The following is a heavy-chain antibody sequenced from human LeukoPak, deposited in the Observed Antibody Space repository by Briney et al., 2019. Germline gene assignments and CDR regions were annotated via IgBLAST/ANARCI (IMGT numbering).Heavy chain of an antibody. D-gene: IGHD3-10*01. J-gene: IGHJ4*02. CDR2: IYSGGST. Sequence: GGSLRLSCAASGFTFSSYSMNWVRQAPGKGLEWVSVIYSGGSTYYADSVKGRFTISRDNSKNTLYLQMNSLRAEDTAVYYCATAGVTHLYFDYWGQGTLVTVSS. CDR3: ATAGVTHLYFDY. CDR1: GFTFSSYS. V-gene: IGHV3-53*01.